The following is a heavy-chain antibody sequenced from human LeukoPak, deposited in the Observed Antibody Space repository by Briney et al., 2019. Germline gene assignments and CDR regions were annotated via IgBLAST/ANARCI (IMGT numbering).Heavy chain of an antibody. CDR2: IIPILGIA. CDR1: GGTFSSYA. Sequence: SVKVSCKASGGTFSSYAISWVRQAPGQGLEWMGRIIPILGIADYAQKFQGRVTITADKPTSTAYMELSSLRSEDTAVYYCARDGLRGYCSSTSCYRWFDPWGQGTLATVSS. V-gene: IGHV1-69*04. D-gene: IGHD2-2*03. CDR3: ARDGLRGYCSSTSCYRWFDP. J-gene: IGHJ5*02.